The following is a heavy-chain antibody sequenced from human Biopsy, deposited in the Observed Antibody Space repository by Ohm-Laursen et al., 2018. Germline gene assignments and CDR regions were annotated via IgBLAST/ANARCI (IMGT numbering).Heavy chain of an antibody. Sequence: SLRLSCSASGFTISNYWMSWVRQAPGKGLEWAACIREDGSERKYVDSVKGRFTISRDNSKNTLYLQMNNLRAEDTAVFYCAKDLRNNNWGVENWGQGTLVTVSS. CDR2: IREDGSER. CDR3: AKDLRNNNWGVEN. D-gene: IGHD7-27*01. CDR1: GFTISNYW. V-gene: IGHV3-7*01. J-gene: IGHJ4*02.